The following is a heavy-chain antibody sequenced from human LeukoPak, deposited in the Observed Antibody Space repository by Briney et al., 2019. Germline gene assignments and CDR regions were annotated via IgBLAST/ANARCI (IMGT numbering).Heavy chain of an antibody. CDR3: ARDADSSSYYYYYGMDV. J-gene: IGHJ6*02. D-gene: IGHD6-13*01. CDR1: GYTFTNYG. V-gene: IGHV1-18*01. Sequence: ASVKVSCKASGYTFTNYGISWVRQAPGQGLEWMGWISAYNGNTNYAQKLQGRVTMTTDTSTSTAYMELRSLRSDDTAVYYCARDADSSSYYYYYGMDVWGQGTTVTVSS. CDR2: ISAYNGNT.